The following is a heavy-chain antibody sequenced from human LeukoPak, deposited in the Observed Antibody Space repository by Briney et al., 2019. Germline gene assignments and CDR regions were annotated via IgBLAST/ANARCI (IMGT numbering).Heavy chain of an antibody. D-gene: IGHD3-10*01. CDR2: INSDGSST. CDR1: GFTFSTYW. V-gene: IGHV3-74*01. CDR3: AILDRGSNFDY. J-gene: IGHJ4*02. Sequence: PGGSLRLSCAASGFTFSTYWMHWVRQAPGKGLVWVSRINSDGSSTSYADSVKGRFTISRDNAKNTLYLQMNSLRAEDTAVYYCAILDRGSNFDYWGQGTLVTVSS.